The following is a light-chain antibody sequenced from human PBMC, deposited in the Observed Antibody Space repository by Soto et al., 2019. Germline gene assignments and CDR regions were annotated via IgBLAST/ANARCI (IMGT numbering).Light chain of an antibody. Sequence: EILLTQSPGTLALSAGEGATLSCRASQSISSNFLAWYQQKPGQAPRLLIYDASSRATGIPERFSGGGSGTDFTLTISRLAPEDFAVYYCQQFSSYPLTFGGGTKVDIK. CDR3: QQFSSYPLT. CDR2: DAS. CDR1: QSISSNF. J-gene: IGKJ4*01. V-gene: IGKV3-20*01.